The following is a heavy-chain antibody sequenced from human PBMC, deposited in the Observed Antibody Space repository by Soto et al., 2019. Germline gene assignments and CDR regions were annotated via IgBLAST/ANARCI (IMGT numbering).Heavy chain of an antibody. CDR2: IYYSGRT. J-gene: IGHJ6*02. D-gene: IGHD5-18*01. Sequence: QVQLQESGPGLVKPSQTLSLTCTVSGGSISSGDYYWSWIRQPPGKGLEWIGYIYYSGRTYYNPSPXGXVXIXXNTPKNQFSLKLSSVTAADTAAYSCARASPVVTDVWGQGTTVTVSS. V-gene: IGHV4-30-4*01. CDR3: ARASPVVTDV. CDR1: GGSISSGDYY.